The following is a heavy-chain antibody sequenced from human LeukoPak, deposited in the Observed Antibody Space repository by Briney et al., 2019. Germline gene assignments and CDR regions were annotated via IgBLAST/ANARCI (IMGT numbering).Heavy chain of an antibody. J-gene: IGHJ6*02. CDR1: GFTFSSYA. CDR3: AKFHPQLRSGYYTLGYCYYGMDV. Sequence: GGSLRLSCAASGFTFSSYAMSWVRQAPGKGLEWVSAISGSGGSTYYADSVKGRFTISRDNSKNTLYLQMNSLRAEDTAVCYCAKFHPQLRSGYYTLGYCYYGMDVWGQGTTVTVSS. D-gene: IGHD3-3*01. V-gene: IGHV3-23*01. CDR2: ISGSGGST.